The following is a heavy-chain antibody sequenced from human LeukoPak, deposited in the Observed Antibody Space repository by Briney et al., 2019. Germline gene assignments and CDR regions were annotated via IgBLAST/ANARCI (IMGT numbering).Heavy chain of an antibody. Sequence: KSSETLSLTCTVSGYPISSGYHWAWIRQPPGKGLEWIGAIYRSGKTYYNPSLKSRVTISVDTSKNQFSLKLSSVTAADTAVYYCARSILTGLDWFDPWGQGTLVTVSS. J-gene: IGHJ5*02. D-gene: IGHD3-9*01. CDR2: IYRSGKT. CDR1: GYPISSGYH. CDR3: ARSILTGLDWFDP. V-gene: IGHV4-38-2*02.